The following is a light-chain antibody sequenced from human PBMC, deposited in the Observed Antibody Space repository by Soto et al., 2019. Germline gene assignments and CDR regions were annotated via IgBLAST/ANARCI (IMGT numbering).Light chain of an antibody. CDR3: AAWDDSLNGYV. V-gene: IGLV1-44*01. CDR1: SSNIGANT. CDR2: SHS. Sequence: QSVLTQQPSASGTPGQRVAFSCSGSSSNIGANTVNWYQQLPGAAPKLLIYSHSQRPSGVPDRFSGSKSGTSASLAISGLQSDDEADYYCAAWDDSLNGYVFGTGTKVTVL. J-gene: IGLJ1*01.